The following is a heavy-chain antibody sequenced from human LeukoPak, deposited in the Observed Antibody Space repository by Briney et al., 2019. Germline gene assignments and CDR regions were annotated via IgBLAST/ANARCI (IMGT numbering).Heavy chain of an antibody. J-gene: IGHJ4*02. CDR1: GASVYSGNHY. CDR2: VYYTGST. Sequence: SETLSLTCTVSGASVYSGNHYWNWIRHFPGKGLEWMGNVYYTGSTNYNPSLKSRLSFSLDTSTNQFFLNLTSVTAGDTAVYHCAREDTGGTFDYWGQGSLVTVPS. V-gene: IGHV4-31*03. CDR3: AREDTGGTFDY. D-gene: IGHD1-14*01.